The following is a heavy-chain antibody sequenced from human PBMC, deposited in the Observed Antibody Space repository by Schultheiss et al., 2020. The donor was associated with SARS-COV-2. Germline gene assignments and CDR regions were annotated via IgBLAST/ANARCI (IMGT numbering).Heavy chain of an antibody. D-gene: IGHD2-8*01. CDR2: IWYDGSNK. CDR3: AKSRIMATYYYYGMDV. J-gene: IGHJ6*02. V-gene: IGHV3-33*03. Sequence: GESLKISCAASGFTLSSYGMHWVRQAPGKGLEWVAVIWYDGSNKYYADSVKGRFTVTRDNSKNALILQMNSLRAEDTAIYYCAKSRIMATYYYYGMDVWGQGTTVTVSS. CDR1: GFTLSSYG.